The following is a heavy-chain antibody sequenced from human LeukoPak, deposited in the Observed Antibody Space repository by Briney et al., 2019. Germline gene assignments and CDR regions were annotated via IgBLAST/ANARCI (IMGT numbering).Heavy chain of an antibody. Sequence: SETLSLTCTVSGGSISSSNYYWGWIRQPPGKGPEWIGTIHYSGNTYYNPSLKSRVAISVDTSKNQFSLRLSSVTAADTAVYYCARDFGDYRVDYWGQGTLVTVSS. CDR3: ARDFGDYRVDY. CDR2: IHYSGNT. V-gene: IGHV4-39*01. D-gene: IGHD4-17*01. J-gene: IGHJ4*02. CDR1: GGSISSSNYY.